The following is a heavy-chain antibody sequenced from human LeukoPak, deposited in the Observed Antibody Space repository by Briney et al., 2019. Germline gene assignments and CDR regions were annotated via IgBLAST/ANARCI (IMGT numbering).Heavy chain of an antibody. Sequence: GGSLRLSCAASGFIFSSYEMNWVRQAPGKGLEWVSYISSSGSTIYYADSVKGRFTISRDNAKNSLYLQMNSLRAEDTAVYYCARDREDSYGYVRFDYWGQGTLVTVS. D-gene: IGHD5-18*01. CDR3: ARDREDSYGYVRFDY. J-gene: IGHJ4*02. CDR2: ISSSGSTI. CDR1: GFIFSSYE. V-gene: IGHV3-48*03.